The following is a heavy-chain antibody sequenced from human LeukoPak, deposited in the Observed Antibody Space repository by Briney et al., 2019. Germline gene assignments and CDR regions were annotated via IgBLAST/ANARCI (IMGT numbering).Heavy chain of an antibody. D-gene: IGHD3-22*01. CDR3: AKYPAYDSSGADDY. V-gene: IGHV3-23*01. CDR2: MSGTGGRT. CDR1: GFIFSSYA. J-gene: IGHJ4*02. Sequence: GGSLRLSCAASGFIFSSYAINWVRQAPGKGLEWVSAMSGTGGRTYYADSVKGRFTISRDNPKNTLYLQMNSLRAEDTAVYYCAKYPAYDSSGADDYWGQGTLVTVSS.